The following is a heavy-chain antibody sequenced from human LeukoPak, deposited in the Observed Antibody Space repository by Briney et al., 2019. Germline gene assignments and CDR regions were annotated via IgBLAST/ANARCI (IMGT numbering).Heavy chain of an antibody. CDR2: ISSDGDNK. V-gene: IGHV3-30*04. CDR3: ARDPVVVMTEADWHFDL. Sequence: QSGGSLRLSCAASGFIIPSYALHWVRQAPGKGLEWVAVISSDGDNKYYADSVKGRFTISRDNSKNTLYVQMSSLRTEDTAVYYCARDPVVVMTEADWHFDLWGRGTPVTVSS. CDR1: GFIIPSYA. J-gene: IGHJ2*01. D-gene: IGHD2-21*02.